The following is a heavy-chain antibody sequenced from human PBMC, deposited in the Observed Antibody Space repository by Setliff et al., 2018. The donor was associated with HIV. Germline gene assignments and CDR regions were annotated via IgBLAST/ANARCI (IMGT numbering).Heavy chain of an antibody. D-gene: IGHD5-12*01. CDR1: GGSISSSSYY. V-gene: IGHV4-39*07. J-gene: IGHJ3*01. Sequence: PSETLSLTCTVSGGSISSSSYYWGWIRQPPGKGLEWIGSIYYSGSTYYNPSLKSRVTMSVDTSKNQFSLKLSSVTAADTAVYYCARALGGGYGHAFDVWGQGTMVTVSS. CDR2: IYYSGST. CDR3: ARALGGGYGHAFDV.